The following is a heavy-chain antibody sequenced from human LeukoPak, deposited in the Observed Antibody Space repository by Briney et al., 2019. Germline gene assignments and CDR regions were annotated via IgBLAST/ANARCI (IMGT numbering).Heavy chain of an antibody. CDR3: ARDFAVTTAYYYGVDV. J-gene: IGHJ6*02. D-gene: IGHD4-17*01. Sequence: PSETLSLTCTVSGGSISSYYWSWIRQPPGKGLEWLGYIYYSGSTDYNPSLRSRVTISVDTPKNQFSLKLSSVTAADTAVYYCARDFAVTTAYYYGVDVWGQGITVTVSS. CDR1: GGSISSYY. CDR2: IYYSGST. V-gene: IGHV4-59*01.